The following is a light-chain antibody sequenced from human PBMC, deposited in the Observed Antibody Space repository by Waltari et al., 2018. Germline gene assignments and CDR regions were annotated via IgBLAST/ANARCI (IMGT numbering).Light chain of an antibody. CDR3: QQNGHPPLT. CDR1: QDITKS. V-gene: IGKV1-33*01. Sequence: DIQLAQSPSSLSASVGDRVTIPCQASQDITKSLHWYQQKSGKAPQLLIYDASNLETGVPSRFSGSGSGTDFTFTISSLQPEDVATYYCQQNGHPPLTFGGGTKVEIK. J-gene: IGKJ4*01. CDR2: DAS.